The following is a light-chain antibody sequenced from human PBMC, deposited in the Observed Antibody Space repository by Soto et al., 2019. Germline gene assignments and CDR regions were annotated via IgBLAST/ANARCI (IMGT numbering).Light chain of an antibody. J-gene: IGLJ1*01. V-gene: IGLV2-14*02. CDR1: RSDVGNYDL. CDR2: DVT. CDR3: SSYTGTSAPYV. Sequence: QSALTQPASVSGSPGQSITISCTGTRSDVGNYDLVSWYQQHPGKAPVMIIYDVTNRPSGVSNRFSGSKSGNTASLTISGLQAEDEADYYCSSYTGTSAPYVLGTGTKLTVL.